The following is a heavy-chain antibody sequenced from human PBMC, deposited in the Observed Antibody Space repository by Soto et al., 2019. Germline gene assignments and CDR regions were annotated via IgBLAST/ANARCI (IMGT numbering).Heavy chain of an antibody. V-gene: IGHV3-7*01. D-gene: IGHD6-13*01. CDR1: GVTFSSYW. Sequence: GGSLRLSCATSGVTFSSYWMSWVRQAPGKGLEWVANIKQDGGEKYYVDSVKGRFTISRDNAKNSLYLQMNSLRVEDTALYYCARRYSSSWSGFDPWGQGTLVTVSS. J-gene: IGHJ5*02. CDR2: IKQDGGEK. CDR3: ARRYSSSWSGFDP.